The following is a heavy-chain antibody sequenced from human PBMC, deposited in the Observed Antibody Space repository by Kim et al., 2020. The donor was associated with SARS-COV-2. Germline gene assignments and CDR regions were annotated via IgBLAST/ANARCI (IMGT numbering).Heavy chain of an antibody. CDR2: IYTSGST. V-gene: IGHV4-61*02. D-gene: IGHD2-21*02. J-gene: IGHJ3*02. Sequence: SETLSLTCTVSGGSISSGNYYWSWIRQPAGEGLEWIGRIYTSGSTNYNPSLKSRVTISVDTSKNQFSLKLSSVTAADTAVYYCARETSGRKGLMVTTTGNTFDIWGQGTMVTVSS. CDR1: GGSISSGNYY. CDR3: ARETSGRKGLMVTTTGNTFDI.